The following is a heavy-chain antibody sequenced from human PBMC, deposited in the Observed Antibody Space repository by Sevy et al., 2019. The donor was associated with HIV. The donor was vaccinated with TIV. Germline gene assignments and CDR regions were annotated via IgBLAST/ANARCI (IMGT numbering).Heavy chain of an antibody. Sequence: GGSLRLSCAASGFTFSDYYMSWFRQAPGKGLEWVSYISSSGSTIYYADSVKGRFTISRDNAKNSLYLQMNSLRAEDTAVYYCARRAVRKQNAFDIWGQGTMVTVSS. V-gene: IGHV3-11*01. CDR2: ISSSGSTI. J-gene: IGHJ3*02. D-gene: IGHD3-10*01. CDR1: GFTFSDYY. CDR3: ARRAVRKQNAFDI.